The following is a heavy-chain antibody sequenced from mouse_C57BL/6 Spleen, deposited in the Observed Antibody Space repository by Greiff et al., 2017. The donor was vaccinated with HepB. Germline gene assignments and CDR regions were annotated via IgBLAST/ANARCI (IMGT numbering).Heavy chain of an antibody. CDR3: ARREFAITTVVAAYYAMDY. V-gene: IGHV1-59*01. CDR2: IDPSDSYT. CDR1: GYTFTSYW. D-gene: IGHD1-1*01. J-gene: IGHJ4*01. Sequence: QVQLQQPGAELVRPGTSVKLSCKASGYTFTSYWMHWVKQRPGQGLEWIGVIDPSDSYTNYNQKFKGKATLTVDTSSSTAYMQLSSLTSEDSAVYYCARREFAITTVVAAYYAMDYWDQRTSVTVAS.